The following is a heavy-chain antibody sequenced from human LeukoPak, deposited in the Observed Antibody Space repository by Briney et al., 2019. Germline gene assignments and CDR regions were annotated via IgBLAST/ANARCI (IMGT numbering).Heavy chain of an antibody. V-gene: IGHV4-4*07. CDR1: GGSISSYY. CDR3: ARDPRATVTTSYYMDV. Sequence: SETLSLTCTVSGGSISSYYWSWIRQPAGKGLEWIGRIYTSGSTNYNPSLKSRVTMSVDTSKNQFSLKLSSVTAADTAVYYCARDPRATVTTSYYMDVWGKGTTVTVSS. D-gene: IGHD4-11*01. CDR2: IYTSGST. J-gene: IGHJ6*03.